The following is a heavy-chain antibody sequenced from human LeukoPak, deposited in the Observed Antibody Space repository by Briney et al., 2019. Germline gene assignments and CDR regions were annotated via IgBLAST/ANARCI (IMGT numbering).Heavy chain of an antibody. Sequence: GGSLRLSCAASGFTFDDYAMHWVRQAPGKGLEWVSGISWNSGSIGYADSVKGRFTISRDNAKNSLYLQMNSLRAEDTAVYYCARRPKTGKNFDYWGQGTLVTVSS. CDR2: ISWNSGSI. CDR3: ARRPKTGKNFDY. J-gene: IGHJ4*02. CDR1: GFTFDDYA. D-gene: IGHD7-27*01. V-gene: IGHV3-9*01.